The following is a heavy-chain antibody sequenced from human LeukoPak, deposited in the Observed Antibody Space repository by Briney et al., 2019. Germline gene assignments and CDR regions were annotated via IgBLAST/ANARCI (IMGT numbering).Heavy chain of an antibody. CDR1: GGTFSSYA. D-gene: IGHD2-2*01. CDR3: ARSPIVVVPAAMGVGRCGGDCYYDY. J-gene: IGHJ4*02. CDR2: IIPIFGTA. Sequence: SVKVSCKASGGTFSSYAISWVRQSPGPGLEWMGGIIPIFGTANYAQKFQGRVTITADESTSTAYMELSSLRSEDTAVYYCARSPIVVVPAAMGVGRCGGDCYYDYWGQGTLVTVSS. V-gene: IGHV1-69*13.